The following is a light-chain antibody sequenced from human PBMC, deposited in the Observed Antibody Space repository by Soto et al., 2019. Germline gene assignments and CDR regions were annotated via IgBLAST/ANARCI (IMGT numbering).Light chain of an antibody. J-gene: IGKJ2*01. CDR3: QQSYRTPHT. Sequence: DIQMTQSPSSLSASVGDRVTITCRASQTISTFLIWYQQKPGKAPKFLIYSASSLESGVPSRFSGSGSGTDFTLTISSLQPEDFATYYCQQSYRTPHTFGQGTKLEIK. V-gene: IGKV1-39*01. CDR2: SAS. CDR1: QTISTF.